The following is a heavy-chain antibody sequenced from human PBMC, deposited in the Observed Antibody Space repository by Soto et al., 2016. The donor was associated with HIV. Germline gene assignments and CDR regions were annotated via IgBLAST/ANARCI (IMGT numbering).Heavy chain of an antibody. Sequence: QVQLQQWGAGLLKPSETLSLTCAVYGGSFSGYYWTWIRQPPGRGLEWIGEINHSGITNYNPSLESRLTMSVDTSKNQFSLKLTSATAADTALYYCARPLSGAAAALRDFQYRGQGTLVTVSS. V-gene: IGHV4-34*02. D-gene: IGHD6-13*01. CDR3: ARPLSGAAAALRDFQY. CDR1: GGSFSGYY. J-gene: IGHJ1*01. CDR2: INHSGIT.